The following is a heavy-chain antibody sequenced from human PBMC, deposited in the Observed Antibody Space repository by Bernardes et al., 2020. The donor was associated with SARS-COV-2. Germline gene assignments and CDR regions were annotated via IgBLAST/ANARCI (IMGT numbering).Heavy chain of an antibody. J-gene: IGHJ6*02. CDR2: INPNSGGT. Sequence: ASVKVSCKASGYTFTGYYMHWVRQAPGQGLEWMGWINPNSGGTNYAQKFQGWVTMTRDTSISTAYMELSRLRSDDTAVYYCAREGIAARPLYGMDVWGQGTTVTVSS. CDR1: GYTFTGYY. V-gene: IGHV1-2*04. CDR3: AREGIAARPLYGMDV. D-gene: IGHD6-6*01.